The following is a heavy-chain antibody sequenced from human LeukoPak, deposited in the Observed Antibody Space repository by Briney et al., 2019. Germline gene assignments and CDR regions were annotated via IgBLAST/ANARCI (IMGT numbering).Heavy chain of an antibody. V-gene: IGHV3-23*01. Sequence: GGSLRLSCAASGFTFSSYAMSWVRQAPGKGLEWVPTISGSGAYTYYADSVKGRFTISRDNSKNTLYLQMNSLRAEDTAVYYCAKYFASGSYYKLPHWGQGTLVTVSS. CDR2: ISGSGAYT. CDR1: GFTFSSYA. D-gene: IGHD3-10*01. J-gene: IGHJ1*01. CDR3: AKYFASGSYYKLPH.